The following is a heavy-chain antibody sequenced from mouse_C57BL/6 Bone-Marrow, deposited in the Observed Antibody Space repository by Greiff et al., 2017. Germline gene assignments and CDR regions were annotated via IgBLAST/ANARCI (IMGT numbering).Heavy chain of an antibody. CDR1: GFNIKADY. D-gene: IGHD3-2*02. CDR2: IDPENGDT. Sequence: VQLQQSGAELVRPGASVKLSCPASGFNIKADYMPWVKQRPEQGLAWIGWIDPENGDTEYAPPFQGKATLTADQSSNTSDLQLSSLTSEYTAVYYCTTRSAGDGAMDYWGQGTSVTVSS. CDR3: TTRSAGDGAMDY. J-gene: IGHJ4*01. V-gene: IGHV14-4*01.